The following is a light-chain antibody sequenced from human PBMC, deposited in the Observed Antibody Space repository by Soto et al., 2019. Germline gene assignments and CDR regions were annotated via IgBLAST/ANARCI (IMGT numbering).Light chain of an antibody. Sequence: QSALTQPASVSGSPGQSITISCTGTSSDVGFYNYVSWYQQHPGKAPKLMIYDVSNRPSGVSNRFSGSKSGNTASLTISGLQAEDEADYYCSSYTSSSPVVFGGGTQLTVL. V-gene: IGLV2-14*01. CDR3: SSYTSSSPVV. J-gene: IGLJ2*01. CDR1: SSDVGFYNY. CDR2: DVS.